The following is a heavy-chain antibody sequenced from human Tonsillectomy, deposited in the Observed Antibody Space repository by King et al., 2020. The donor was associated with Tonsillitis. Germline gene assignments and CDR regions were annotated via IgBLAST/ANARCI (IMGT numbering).Heavy chain of an antibody. CDR1: GFSFSNYA. CDR2: ISGSGGST. CDR3: TKALGLLTPDF. D-gene: IGHD5-18*01. Sequence: DVQLVESGGALVQPGGSLRLSCEASGFSFSNYALTWVRQSPGKGLEWVSAISGSGGSTYYADSVKGRFTLSRHNSKNTVYLQMNSLTAEDTARYYCTKALGLLTPDFWGQGTQVTVFS. V-gene: IGHV3-23*04. J-gene: IGHJ4*02.